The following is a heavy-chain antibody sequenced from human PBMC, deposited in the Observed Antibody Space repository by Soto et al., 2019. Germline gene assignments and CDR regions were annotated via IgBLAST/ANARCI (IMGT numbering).Heavy chain of an antibody. D-gene: IGHD3-10*01. V-gene: IGHV3-30-3*01. Sequence: QVQLVESGGGVVQPGRSLRLSCAASGFTFSNYAMHWVRQAPGKGLEWVAVISYDGSNKYYADSVKGRFTISRDISKNTLYLQMNSLRAEDTVVYYCARDRVLVRFGESHYDGMDVWGQGTTVTVSS. J-gene: IGHJ6*02. CDR1: GFTFSNYA. CDR2: ISYDGSNK. CDR3: ARDRVLVRFGESHYDGMDV.